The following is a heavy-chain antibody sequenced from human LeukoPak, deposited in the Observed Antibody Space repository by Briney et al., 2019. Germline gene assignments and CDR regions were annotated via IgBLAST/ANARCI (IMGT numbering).Heavy chain of an antibody. CDR3: ARDRFGVGATADWFDP. Sequence: SQTLSLTCAISGDSVSSNSAAWNWIRQSPSRGLEWLGRTYYRSKWYSDYAVSVKSRLTINPDTSKNQFSLQLNSVTPEDTAVYYCARDRFGVGATADWFDPWGQGTLVTVSS. D-gene: IGHD1-26*01. CDR2: TYYRSKWYS. J-gene: IGHJ5*02. V-gene: IGHV6-1*01. CDR1: GDSVSSNSAA.